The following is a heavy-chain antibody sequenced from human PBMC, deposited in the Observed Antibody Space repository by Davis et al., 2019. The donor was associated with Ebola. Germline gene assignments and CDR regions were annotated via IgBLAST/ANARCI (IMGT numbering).Heavy chain of an antibody. CDR3: ARLSAAANSGVSPDAFDI. V-gene: IGHV5-51*01. CDR1: GYSFYQYW. CDR2: VYPGDSDT. J-gene: IGHJ3*02. Sequence: GESLKISCKGSGYSFYQYWIGWVRQMPGKGLEWMGVVYPGDSDTRYSPSFQGQVTISADESISTAYLQWSSLEASDTAMYYCARLSAAANSGVSPDAFDIWGQGTVVTVSS. D-gene: IGHD6-25*01.